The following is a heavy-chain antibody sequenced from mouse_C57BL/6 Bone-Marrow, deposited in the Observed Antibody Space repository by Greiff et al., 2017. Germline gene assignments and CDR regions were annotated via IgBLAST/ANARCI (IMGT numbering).Heavy chain of an antibody. CDR1: EYEFPSHD. CDR2: INSDGGST. V-gene: IGHV5-2*01. J-gene: IGHJ3*01. Sequence: DVHLVESGGGLVQPGESLKLSCESNEYEFPSHDMSWVRKTPEKRLELVAAINSDGGSTYYPDTMERRFIISRDNTKKTLYLQMSSLRSEDTALYYCARHEGYGYDVWFAYWGQGTLVTVSA. CDR3: ARHEGYGYDVWFAY. D-gene: IGHD2-2*01.